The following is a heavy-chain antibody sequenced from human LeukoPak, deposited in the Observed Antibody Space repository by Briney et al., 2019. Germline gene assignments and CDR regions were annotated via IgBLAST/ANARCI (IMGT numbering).Heavy chain of an antibody. V-gene: IGHV1-2*02. CDR2: INPNSGAT. Sequence: PEASVKVSCKASGSTFTGSYTHWVRQAPGQGLEWMGWINPNSGATNYGQKFQGRVTMTRDTSFSTAYMELSRLRSDDTAVYYCARSLGYSYGPFDYWGQGTLVTVSS. CDR3: ARSLGYSYGPFDY. D-gene: IGHD5-18*01. J-gene: IGHJ4*02. CDR1: GSTFTGSY.